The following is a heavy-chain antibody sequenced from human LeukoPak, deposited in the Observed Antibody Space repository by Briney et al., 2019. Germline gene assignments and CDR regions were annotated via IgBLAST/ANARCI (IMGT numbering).Heavy chain of an antibody. CDR3: ARYHARRGAS. V-gene: IGHV3-11*01. D-gene: IGHD3-10*01. CDR2: ISSSGSTI. J-gene: IGHJ5*02. Sequence: MXXXRQXXGXGXEWVSYISSSGSTIYYADSVKGRFTISRDNAKNSLYLQMNGLRAEDTAVYYCARYHARRGASWGQGTLVTVSS.